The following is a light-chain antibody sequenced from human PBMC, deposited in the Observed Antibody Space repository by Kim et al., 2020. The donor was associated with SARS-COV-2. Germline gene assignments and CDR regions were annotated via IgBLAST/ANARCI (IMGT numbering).Light chain of an antibody. CDR1: QSISSH. CDR2: AAS. Sequence: DSQMTQSPSSLSASVGDRVTITCRTTQSISSHLSWYQQEPGRAPKLLISAASTLQGGVPSRFSGSGSETDFTLTISSLQPGDFATSFSQRSCITPGTFGAGTKVDI. V-gene: IGKV1-39*01. CDR3: QRSCITPGT. J-gene: IGKJ3*01.